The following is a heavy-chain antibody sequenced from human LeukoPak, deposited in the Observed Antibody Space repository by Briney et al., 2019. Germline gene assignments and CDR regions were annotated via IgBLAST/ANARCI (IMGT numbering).Heavy chain of an antibody. CDR2: MRYDGSDI. J-gene: IGHJ4*02. CDR3: ARDQSPKWGSGERYFDY. D-gene: IGHD7-27*01. V-gene: IGHV3-33*01. Sequence: PGGSLRLSCAASGFTFNTYAMHWVRQAPGKGLEWVAVMRYDGSDIYYTDSVKGRFTISRDNSKNTLYLQMNSLRAEDTAVYYCARDQSPKWGSGERYFDYWGQGTLVTVSS. CDR1: GFTFNTYA.